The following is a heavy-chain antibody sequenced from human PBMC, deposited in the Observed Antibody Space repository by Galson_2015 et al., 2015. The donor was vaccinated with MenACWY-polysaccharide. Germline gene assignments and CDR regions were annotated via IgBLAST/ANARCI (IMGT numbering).Heavy chain of an antibody. J-gene: IGHJ1*01. CDR2: IYYSGRT. CDR1: GGSISSGDSY. Sequence: LSLTCAVSGGSISSGDSYWSWIRQSPGKGLEWIGYIYYSGRTNYSPSLKSRATVSLDTSKNQFSLKLSFVTAADTAVYYCASLPLGNCGSVSCYGYFHHWGQGTLVTVSS. D-gene: IGHD2-2*01. CDR3: ASLPLGNCGSVSCYGYFHH. V-gene: IGHV4-30-4*01.